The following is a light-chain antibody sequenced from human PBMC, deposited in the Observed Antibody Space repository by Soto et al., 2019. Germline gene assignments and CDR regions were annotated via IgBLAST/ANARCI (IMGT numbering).Light chain of an antibody. V-gene: IGLV1-51*01. CDR1: SSNIGNND. J-gene: IGLJ3*02. Sequence: QSVLTQPPSVSAAPGQKVTISCSGSSSNIGNNDVSWYQQFPGTAPKLLVYDNNRRASGIPDRFSGSKTGTSATLGITGLQTGDEADYYCGTWDNSLTPGRVFGGGTKLHRP. CDR2: DNN. CDR3: GTWDNSLTPGRV.